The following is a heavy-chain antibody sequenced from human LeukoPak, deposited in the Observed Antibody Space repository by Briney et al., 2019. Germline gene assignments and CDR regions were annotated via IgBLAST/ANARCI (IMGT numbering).Heavy chain of an antibody. Sequence: KTGGSLRPSCAASGFTFSNSAMNWVRQAPGKGLEWVSSINDVGSHIYYADSVRGRFTISRDNAKTSVYLQMNNLRPEDTAVYYCARDATYYLRYGYFDCWGHGTLVTVSS. CDR2: INDVGSHI. CDR3: ARDATYYLRYGYFDC. V-gene: IGHV3-21*01. J-gene: IGHJ4*01. D-gene: IGHD5/OR15-5a*01. CDR1: GFTFSNSA.